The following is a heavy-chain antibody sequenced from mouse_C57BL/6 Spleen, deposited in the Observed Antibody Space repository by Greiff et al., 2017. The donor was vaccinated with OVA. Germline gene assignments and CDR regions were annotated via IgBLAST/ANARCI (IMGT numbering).Heavy chain of an antibody. Sequence: EVQLQQSGPELVKPGASVKISCKASGYSFTGYYMNWVKQSPEKSLEWIGEINPSTGGTTYNQKFKAKATLTVDKSSSTAYMQLKSLTSEDSAVYYCARDYYGSSHYFDYWGQGTTLTVSS. J-gene: IGHJ2*01. D-gene: IGHD1-1*01. V-gene: IGHV1-42*01. CDR3: ARDYYGSSHYFDY. CDR2: INPSTGGT. CDR1: GYSFTGYY.